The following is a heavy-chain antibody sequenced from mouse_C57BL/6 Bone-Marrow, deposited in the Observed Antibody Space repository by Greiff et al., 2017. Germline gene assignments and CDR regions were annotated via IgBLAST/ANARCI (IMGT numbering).Heavy chain of an antibody. Sequence: VQLQQSGAELVRPGASVKLSCKASGYTFTDYYINWVKQRPGQGLEWIARIYPGSGNTYYNEKFKGKATLTAEKSSSTAYMQLSSLTSEDSVVYFCARKGGQLSLYYAMDYWGQGTSVTVSS. V-gene: IGHV1-76*01. CDR2: IYPGSGNT. CDR3: ARKGGQLSLYYAMDY. CDR1: GYTFTDYY. J-gene: IGHJ4*01. D-gene: IGHD3-2*02.